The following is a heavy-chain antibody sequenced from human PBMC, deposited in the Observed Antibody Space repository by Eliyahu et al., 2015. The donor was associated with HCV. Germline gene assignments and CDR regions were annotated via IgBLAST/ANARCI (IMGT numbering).Heavy chain of an antibody. CDR3: AHRLGGDYVAWFDP. CDR1: GFSLSTSGXG. V-gene: IGHV2-5*02. D-gene: IGHD4-17*01. J-gene: IGHJ5*02. Sequence: QITLKESGPTLVKPTQTLTLTCTFSGFSLSTSGXGXGWXRQPPGKALEWLALIYWDXDKRYSPSLKSRLTITKDTSKNQVVLTMTNMDPVDTATYYCAHRLGGDYVAWFDPWGQGTLVTVSS. CDR2: IYWDXDK.